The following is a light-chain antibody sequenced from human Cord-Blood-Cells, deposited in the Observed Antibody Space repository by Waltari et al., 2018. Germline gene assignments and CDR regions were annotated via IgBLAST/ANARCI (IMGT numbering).Light chain of an antibody. Sequence: QSALTQPASVSGSPGQSITISCTGNSSDVGRYNIFSWYQQHPGKAPKLMIYEGSKRPSGVSNRFSGSKSGNTASLTISGLQAEDEADYYCCSYAGSSTLFGGGTKLTVL. CDR2: EGS. CDR3: CSYAGSSTL. J-gene: IGLJ2*01. V-gene: IGLV2-23*01. CDR1: SSDVGRYNI.